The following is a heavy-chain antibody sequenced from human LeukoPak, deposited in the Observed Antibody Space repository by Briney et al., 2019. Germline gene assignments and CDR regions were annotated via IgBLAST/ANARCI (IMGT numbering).Heavy chain of an antibody. CDR3: ARGGYGDYSCVDY. CDR1: GYTFTGYY. J-gene: IGHJ4*02. V-gene: IGHV1-2*02. CDR2: INPNSGGT. Sequence: GASVKVSCKASGYTFTGYYMHWVRQAPGQGLEWMGWINPNSGGTNYAQKFQGRVTMTRDTSISTAYMELSRLRSDDMAVFYCARGGYGDYSCVDYWGQGTLVTVSS. D-gene: IGHD4-17*01.